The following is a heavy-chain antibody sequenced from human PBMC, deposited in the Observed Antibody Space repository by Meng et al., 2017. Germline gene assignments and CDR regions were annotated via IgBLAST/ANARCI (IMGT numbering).Heavy chain of an antibody. CDR1: GFTFSSYW. V-gene: IGHV3-74*01. J-gene: IGHJ4*02. CDR2: INSDGSST. CDR3: ARGRGKLSSAPADY. Sequence: GESLKISCAASGFTFSSYWMHWVRQAPGKGLVWVSRINSDGSSTSYADSVKGRFTISRDNAKNTLYLKMNSLRAEDTAVYYCARGRGKLSSAPADYWGQGTLVTVSS. D-gene: IGHD3-10*01.